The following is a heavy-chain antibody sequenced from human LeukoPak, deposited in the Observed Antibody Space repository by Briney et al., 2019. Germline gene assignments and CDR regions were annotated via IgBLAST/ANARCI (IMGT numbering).Heavy chain of an antibody. CDR3: AREGVRGEYYFDC. J-gene: IGHJ4*02. CDR1: GGTFSSYA. D-gene: IGHD3-10*01. V-gene: IGHV1-69*13. Sequence: ASVKVSCKASGGTFSSYAISWVRQAPGQGLEWMGGIIPIFGTANYAQKFQGRVTITADESTSTAYMELSSLRSEDTAVYYCAREGVRGEYYFDCWGQGTLVTVSS. CDR2: IIPIFGTA.